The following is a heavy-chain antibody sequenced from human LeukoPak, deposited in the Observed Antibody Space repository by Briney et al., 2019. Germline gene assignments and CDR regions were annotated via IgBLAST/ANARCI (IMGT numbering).Heavy chain of an antibody. CDR1: GYTFTSYA. Sequence: EASVKVSCKASGYTFTSYAMNWVRQAPGQGLEWMGWISAYNANTNYAQKLQGRVTMTTDTSTSTAYMELRSLRSDDTAVYYCARHPGGSSFGQFDYWGQGTLVTVSS. CDR2: ISAYNANT. J-gene: IGHJ4*02. CDR3: ARHPGGSSFGQFDY. V-gene: IGHV1-18*04. D-gene: IGHD6-13*01.